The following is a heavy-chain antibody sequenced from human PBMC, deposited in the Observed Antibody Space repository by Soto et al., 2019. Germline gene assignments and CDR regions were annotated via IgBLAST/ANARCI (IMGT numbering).Heavy chain of an antibody. D-gene: IGHD3-16*01. J-gene: IGHJ4*02. CDR3: ARSPPGRYAYAYAPPDY. CDR2: INSDGSST. V-gene: IGHV3-74*01. Sequence: PGGSLRLSCAASGFTFSSYWMHWVRQAPGKGLVWVSRINSDGSSTSYADSVKGRFTISRDNAKNTLYLQMNSLRAGDTAMYYCARSPPGRYAYAYAPPDYWGQGTLVTVSS. CDR1: GFTFSSYW.